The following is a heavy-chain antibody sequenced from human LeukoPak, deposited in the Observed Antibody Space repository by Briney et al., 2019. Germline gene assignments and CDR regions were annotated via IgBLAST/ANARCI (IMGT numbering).Heavy chain of an antibody. D-gene: IGHD3-22*01. CDR2: INPSGGST. Sequence: ASVKVSCKASGYTFTSYYMHWVRQAPGQGLEWMGIINPSGGSTSYAQKFQGRVTMTRNTSISTAYMELSSLRSEDTAVYYCARAGDTYYYDSSGPEAFDIWGQGTMVTVSS. V-gene: IGHV1-46*01. CDR3: ARAGDTYYYDSSGPEAFDI. CDR1: GYTFTSYY. J-gene: IGHJ3*02.